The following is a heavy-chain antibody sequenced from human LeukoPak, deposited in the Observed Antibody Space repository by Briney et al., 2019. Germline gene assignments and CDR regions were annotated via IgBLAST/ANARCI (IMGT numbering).Heavy chain of an antibody. J-gene: IGHJ4*02. CDR2: INHSGST. V-gene: IGHV4-34*01. CDR1: GGSFSNYY. D-gene: IGHD3-22*01. CDR3: ARGRKFITYYYDSSGYYYSY. Sequence: SETLSLTCAVYGGSFSNYYWSWIRQPPGKGLEWIGEINHSGSTNYNPSLKSRVTISVDTSKNQFSLKLTSVTATDTAVYYCARGRKFITYYYDSSGYYYSYWGQGTLVTVSS.